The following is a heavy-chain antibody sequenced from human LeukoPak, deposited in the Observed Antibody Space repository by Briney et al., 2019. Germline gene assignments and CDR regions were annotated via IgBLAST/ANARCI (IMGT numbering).Heavy chain of an antibody. D-gene: IGHD3-10*01. CDR1: GFTFSNYA. V-gene: IGHV3-23*01. J-gene: IGHJ6*03. CDR2: ITGNALNT. CDR3: ARSRGLDLHYYYYMDV. Sequence: GGSLRLSCAASGFTFSNYAMSWVRQAPGKGVEWVLSITGNALNTYHADFIKGRFTISRDDSKNTLYLHLSSLRVEDTAVYYCARSRGLDLHYYYYMDVWGKGTTVTVSS.